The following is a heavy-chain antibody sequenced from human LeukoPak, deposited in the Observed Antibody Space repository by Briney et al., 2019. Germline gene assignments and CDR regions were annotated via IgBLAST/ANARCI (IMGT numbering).Heavy chain of an antibody. CDR3: ARDKFGAGTYVFDY. CDR2: IIPMFRTA. D-gene: IGHD3-10*01. J-gene: IGHJ4*02. CDR1: GGSFSSYA. V-gene: IGHV1-69*01. Sequence: ASVKVSFKCSGGSFSSYAISWVRQAPGQGLEWMGGIIPMFRTANYAQNFQVRVTITADESTSTVYMELSSLRSEDTAVYYCARDKFGAGTYVFDYWGQGTLVTVSS.